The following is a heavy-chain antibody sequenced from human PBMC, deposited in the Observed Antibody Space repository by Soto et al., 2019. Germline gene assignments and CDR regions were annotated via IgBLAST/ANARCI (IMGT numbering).Heavy chain of an antibody. V-gene: IGHV3-48*01. J-gene: IGHJ5*02. CDR2: ISSSSSTI. CDR3: AREFCGGDCYNNWFDP. D-gene: IGHD2-21*02. CDR1: GFTFSSYS. Sequence: GGSLRLSCAASGFTFSSYSMNWVRQAPGKGLEWVSYISSSSSTIYYADSVKGRFTISRDNAKNSLYLQMNSLRAEDTAVYYCAREFCGGDCYNNWFDPWGQGTLVTVSS.